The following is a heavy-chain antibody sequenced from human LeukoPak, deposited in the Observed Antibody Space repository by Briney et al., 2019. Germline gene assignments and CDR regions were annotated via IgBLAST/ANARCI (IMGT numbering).Heavy chain of an antibody. CDR2: IKGDGSEK. CDR1: GLNFHDVW. Sequence: GGSLRLSCSASGLNFHDVWMTWVRQTPGRGLEWVANIKGDGSEKNYVGSVRGRFTISRDNAQNLLFLQIDNLRAEDTAIYYCEAYGSVWGQGTLVIVSS. V-gene: IGHV3-7*03. D-gene: IGHD3-10*01. J-gene: IGHJ4*02. CDR3: EAYGSV.